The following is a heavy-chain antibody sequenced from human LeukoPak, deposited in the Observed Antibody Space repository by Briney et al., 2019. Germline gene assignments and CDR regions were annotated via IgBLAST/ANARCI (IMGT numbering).Heavy chain of an antibody. Sequence: ASLKVSCKASGYTFTVHYMHWLRQAPGQGREWMGWIKPDSGATNFAQNFQGRVTMTSDTSINTAYMELSSLTSDDTAMYYCARDHDYGPDYWGQGTLVTVSA. CDR1: GYTFTVHY. CDR3: ARDHDYGPDY. J-gene: IGHJ4*02. V-gene: IGHV1-2*02. D-gene: IGHD4/OR15-4a*01. CDR2: IKPDSGAT.